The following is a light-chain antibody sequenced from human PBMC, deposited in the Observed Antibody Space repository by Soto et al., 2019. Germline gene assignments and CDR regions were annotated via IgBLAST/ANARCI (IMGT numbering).Light chain of an antibody. CDR3: SSYTIGSTYV. J-gene: IGLJ1*01. CDR1: SSDVGTYDD. Sequence: QSVLTPPSSLSASPGQSITISCTGTSSDVGTYDDVSWYRQHPGKAPRLLIYEVTNRPSGVSNRFSGSKSGDTASLTISGLQAEDEGDYYCSSYTIGSTYVFGSGTKVTVL. CDR2: EVT. V-gene: IGLV2-14*01.